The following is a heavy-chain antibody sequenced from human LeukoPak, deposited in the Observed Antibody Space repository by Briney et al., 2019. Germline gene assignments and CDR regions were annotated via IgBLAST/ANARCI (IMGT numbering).Heavy chain of an antibody. V-gene: IGHV1-69*13. CDR2: IIPIFGTA. J-gene: IGHJ4*02. D-gene: IGHD2-15*01. CDR1: GGTFSSYA. Sequence: GASVKVSCKASGGTFSSYAISWVRQAPGQGLEWMGGIIPIFGTANYAQKFQGRVTITADESTSTAYMELSSLRSEDTAVYYCASVKITDCSGGSCLPFDYWGQGTLVTVSS. CDR3: ASVKITDCSGGSCLPFDY.